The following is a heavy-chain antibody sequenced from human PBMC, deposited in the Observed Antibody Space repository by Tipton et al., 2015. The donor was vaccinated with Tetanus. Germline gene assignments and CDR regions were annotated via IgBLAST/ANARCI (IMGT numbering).Heavy chain of an antibody. Sequence: TLSLTCTVFGGSISSYYWSWIRQPPGKGLEWIGYIYYSGSTNYNPSLKSRVTISVDTSKNQFSLNLTSVTAADSAVYYCARTSGYMYSDCWGQGTLVTVSS. CDR2: IYYSGST. CDR3: ARTSGYMYSDC. CDR1: GGSISSYY. V-gene: IGHV4-59*01. D-gene: IGHD3-3*01. J-gene: IGHJ4*02.